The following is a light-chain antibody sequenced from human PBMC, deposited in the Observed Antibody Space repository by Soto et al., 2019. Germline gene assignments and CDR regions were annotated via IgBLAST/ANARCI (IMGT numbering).Light chain of an antibody. CDR1: SGSIASNY. CDR3: QSYDSSNWV. CDR2: EDN. V-gene: IGLV6-57*03. J-gene: IGLJ3*02. Sequence: NFMLTQPHSVSESPGKTVTISCTRSSGSIASNYVQWDQQRPGSAPTTVIYEDNQRPSGVPDRFSGSIDSSSNSASLTSSGLKTEDEADYYCQSYDSSNWVFGGGTKLTAL.